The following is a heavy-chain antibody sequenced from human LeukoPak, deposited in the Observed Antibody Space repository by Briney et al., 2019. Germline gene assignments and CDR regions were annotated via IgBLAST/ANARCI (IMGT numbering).Heavy chain of an antibody. Sequence: GGSLRLSCAASGFTFSSYGMHWVRQAPGKGLEWVAFIRYDGSNKYYADSVKGRFTISRDNAKNSLYLQMNSLRAEDTAVYYCATGRDCSGGSCYSVYWGQGTLVTVSS. CDR1: GFTFSSYG. V-gene: IGHV3-30*02. CDR3: ATGRDCSGGSCYSVY. CDR2: IRYDGSNK. D-gene: IGHD2-15*01. J-gene: IGHJ4*02.